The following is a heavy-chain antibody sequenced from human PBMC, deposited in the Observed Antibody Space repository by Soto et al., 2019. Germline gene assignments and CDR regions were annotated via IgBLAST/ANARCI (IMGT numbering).Heavy chain of an antibody. Sequence: SETLSLTCAVYGGSFSGYYWSWIRQPPGKGLEWIGEINHSGSTNYNPSLKSRVTISVDTSKNQFSLKLSSVTAADTAVYYCARGRKKVRGVNLGYYGMDVWGQGTTVTVSS. J-gene: IGHJ6*02. V-gene: IGHV4-34*01. CDR1: GGSFSGYY. CDR3: ARGRKKVRGVNLGYYGMDV. D-gene: IGHD3-10*01. CDR2: INHSGST.